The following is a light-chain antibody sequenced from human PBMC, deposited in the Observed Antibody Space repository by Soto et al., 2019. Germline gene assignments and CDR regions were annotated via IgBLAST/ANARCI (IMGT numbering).Light chain of an antibody. V-gene: IGKV3-11*01. CDR2: DAS. CDR1: QSVSNNY. CDR3: QQRSKWPPT. Sequence: EIVLTQSPGTLSLSPWERATLSCRASQSVSNNYLAWYQQKPGQAPRLLIHDASNRAPGIPARFSGSGSGTDFTLAISSLEPEDFAVYYCQQRSKWPPTFGPGTKVDI. J-gene: IGKJ3*01.